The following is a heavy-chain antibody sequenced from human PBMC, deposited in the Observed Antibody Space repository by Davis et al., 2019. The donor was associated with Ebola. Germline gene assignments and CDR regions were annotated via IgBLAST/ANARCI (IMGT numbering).Heavy chain of an antibody. J-gene: IGHJ4*02. CDR3: ARAPFFYNFWSGYPLYFDY. CDR2: INPSGGST. D-gene: IGHD3-3*01. V-gene: IGHV1-46*01. Sequence: ASVKVSCKASGYTFTSYYMHWVRQAPGQGLEWMGIINPSGGSTSYAQKFQGRVTMTRDTSTSTVYMELSSLRSEDTAVYYCARAPFFYNFWSGYPLYFDYWGQGTLVTVSS. CDR1: GYTFTSYY.